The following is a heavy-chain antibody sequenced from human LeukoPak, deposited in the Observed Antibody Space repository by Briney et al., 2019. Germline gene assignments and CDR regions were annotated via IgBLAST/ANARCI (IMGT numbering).Heavy chain of an antibody. CDR2: ISAYNGYT. Sequence: ASVKVSCKASGYTFTSYGISWVRQAPGQGLEWMGWISAYNGYTNYAQKLQGRVTMTTDTSTSTAYMELRSLRSDDTALYYCAKDRYPGRPRIASGDFDYWGQGTLVTVSS. CDR1: GYTFTSYG. D-gene: IGHD6-25*01. CDR3: AKDRYPGRPRIASGDFDY. V-gene: IGHV1-18*01. J-gene: IGHJ4*02.